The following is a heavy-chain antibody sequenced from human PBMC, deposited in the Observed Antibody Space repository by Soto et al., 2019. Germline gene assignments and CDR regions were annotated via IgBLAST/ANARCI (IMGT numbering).Heavy chain of an antibody. CDR1: GGSVSSGSYY. D-gene: IGHD3-22*01. CDR3: ARRAPAYYYDSSGYYVHAFDI. Sequence: QVQLQESGPGLVKPSETLSLTCTVSGGSVSSGSYYWSWIRQPPGKGLEWIGYIYYSGSTNYNPSLKSRVTISVDTSKNQFSLKLSSVTAADTAVYYCARRAPAYYYDSSGYYVHAFDIWGQGTMVTVSS. CDR2: IYYSGST. J-gene: IGHJ3*02. V-gene: IGHV4-61*01.